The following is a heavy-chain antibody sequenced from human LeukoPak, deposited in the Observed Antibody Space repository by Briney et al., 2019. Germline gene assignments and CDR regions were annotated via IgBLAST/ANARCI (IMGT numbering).Heavy chain of an antibody. CDR2: IYYSGST. CDR1: GGSISSGGYY. Sequence: SETLSLTCTVSGGSISSGGYYWSWIRQHPGKGLEWIGYIYYSGSTYYNPSLKGRVTISVDTSKNQFSLKLSSVTAADTAVYYCARGTNRWPDYWGQGTLVTVSS. V-gene: IGHV4-31*03. CDR3: ARGTNRWPDY. D-gene: IGHD4-23*01. J-gene: IGHJ4*02.